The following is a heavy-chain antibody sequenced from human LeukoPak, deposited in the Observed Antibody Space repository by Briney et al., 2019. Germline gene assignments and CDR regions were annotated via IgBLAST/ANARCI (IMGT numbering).Heavy chain of an antibody. J-gene: IGHJ5*02. CDR1: SHLPNISNHH. CDR3: ARDSPDYGDLKDDP. D-gene: IGHD4-17*01. Sequence: SHSLSLTQTVSSHLPNISNHHGGTIRQPPAKVLERNGPIYYRRSTYKNAPLKSQDTKSVDQSKNQHSLKLPAITAADRAVYCCARDSPDYGDLKDDPWGQGTLVTVSS. CDR2: IYYRRST. V-gene: IGHV4-39*07.